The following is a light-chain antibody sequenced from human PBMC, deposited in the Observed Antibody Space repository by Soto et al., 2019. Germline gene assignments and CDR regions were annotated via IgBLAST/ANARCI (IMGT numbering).Light chain of an antibody. CDR1: QSVLYSSNNKNY. CDR3: QQYYTTPRK. CDR2: WAS. Sequence: DIVMTQSPDSLAVSLGERATINCKSSQSVLYSSNNKNYLAWYQQRPGQPPQLLMYWASTRESGVPDRFTGGGSGTDFTLTISSLQAEDVAVYYCQQYYTTPRKFGQGTKVEIK. V-gene: IGKV4-1*01. J-gene: IGKJ1*01.